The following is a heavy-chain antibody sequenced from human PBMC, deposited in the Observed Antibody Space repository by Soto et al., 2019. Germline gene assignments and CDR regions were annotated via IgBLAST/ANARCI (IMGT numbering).Heavy chain of an antibody. CDR1: GGSISSGDYS. Sequence: SETLSLTCTVSGGSISSGDYSWSWVRQSPGTGLEWIGHIYNSGITYYNPSLKSRVVISIDTSRNQFSLRLNSLTAADRAVYFCARGVTVFGLVSRFWFDPWGQGTVVTVSS. CDR2: IYNSGIT. J-gene: IGHJ5*02. V-gene: IGHV4-30-4*01. CDR3: ARGVTVFGLVSRFWFDP. D-gene: IGHD3-3*01.